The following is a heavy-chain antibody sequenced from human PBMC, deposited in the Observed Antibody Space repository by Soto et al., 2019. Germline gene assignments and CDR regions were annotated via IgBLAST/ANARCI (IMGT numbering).Heavy chain of an antibody. V-gene: IGHV3-23*01. D-gene: IGHD4-17*01. CDR2: ITGSGAGT. CDR3: AKRNYGDYVGGFDC. CDR1: GFIFSSYA. Sequence: EVQLLESGGGLVQPGGSLRLSCAGSGFIFSSYAMSWVRQAPGKGLKWVSAITGSGAGTYYADSVKGRFTISRDNSKNTRYLQMNSLRAEDTAVYFCAKRNYGDYVGGFDCWGQGTLVTVSS. J-gene: IGHJ4*02.